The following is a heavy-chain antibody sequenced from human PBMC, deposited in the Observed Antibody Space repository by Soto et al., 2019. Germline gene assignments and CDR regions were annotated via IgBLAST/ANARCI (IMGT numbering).Heavy chain of an antibody. J-gene: IGHJ5*02. CDR3: ARSALPAAINNWFDP. Sequence: QVQLVQSGAEGRKPGSSVKVSCKASGGIFSSYGISWVRQAPGQGLEWMGGIIPFFGTANYAQKFQARVTITADKSTSTAYMELSSLRSEDTAVYYCARSALPAAINNWFDPWGQGTLVTVSS. V-gene: IGHV1-69*06. D-gene: IGHD2-2*01. CDR1: GGIFSSYG. CDR2: IIPFFGTA.